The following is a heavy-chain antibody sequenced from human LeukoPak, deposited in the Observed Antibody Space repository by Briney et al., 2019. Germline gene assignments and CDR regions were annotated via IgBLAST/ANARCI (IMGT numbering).Heavy chain of an antibody. CDR2: IYHSGST. CDR1: GGFISSSNW. D-gene: IGHD6-19*01. Sequence: SETLSLTCAVSGGFISSSNWWSWVRKPPGKGLEWIGEIYHSGSTNYNPSLKSRVTISVDKSKNQFSLKLSSVTAADTAVYYCASASSGWYRQIAVWGQGTLVTVSS. J-gene: IGHJ4*02. CDR3: ASASSGWYRQIAV. V-gene: IGHV4-4*02.